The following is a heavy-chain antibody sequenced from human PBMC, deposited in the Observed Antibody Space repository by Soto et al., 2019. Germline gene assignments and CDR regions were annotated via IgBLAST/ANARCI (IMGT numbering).Heavy chain of an antibody. Sequence: QVQLVESGGGVVQPGRSLRLSCAASGFTFSSYAMHWVRQAPGKGLDWVAVISYDGSNKYYADSVKGRFTISRDNSKNTLYLQMNRLRAEDTAVYYCARDGGWLKGYFDYWGQGTLVTVSS. CDR2: ISYDGSNK. CDR3: ARDGGWLKGYFDY. J-gene: IGHJ4*02. D-gene: IGHD3-22*01. V-gene: IGHV3-30-3*01. CDR1: GFTFSSYA.